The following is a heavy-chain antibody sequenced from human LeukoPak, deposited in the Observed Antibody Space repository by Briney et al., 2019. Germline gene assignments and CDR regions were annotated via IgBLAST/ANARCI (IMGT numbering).Heavy chain of an antibody. J-gene: IGHJ6*03. V-gene: IGHV1-69*13. CDR3: ARSHCGGDCYVRYYYYMDV. CDR2: IIPIFGTA. D-gene: IGHD2-21*01. CDR1: GGTFSSYA. Sequence: SVKVSCKASGGTFSSYAISWVRQAPGQGLEWMGGIIPIFGTANYAQKFQGGVTITADESTSTAYMELSSLRSEDTAVYYCARSHCGGDCYVRYYYYMDVWGKGTTVTVSS.